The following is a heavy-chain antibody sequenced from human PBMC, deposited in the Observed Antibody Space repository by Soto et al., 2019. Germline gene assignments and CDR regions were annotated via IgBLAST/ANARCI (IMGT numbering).Heavy chain of an antibody. CDR1: GGSISSSSYY. J-gene: IGHJ4*02. CDR2: IYYSGST. D-gene: IGHD5-18*01. CDR3: ARHPDPTGYTARGGREFDY. V-gene: IGHV4-39*01. Sequence: QLQLQESGPGLVKPSETLSLTCTVSGGSISSSSYYWGWIRQPPGKGLEWIGSIYYSGSTYYNPSLRSRVPISVDPSKTQFSLKLSSVTAADTAVYYCARHPDPTGYTARGGREFDYWGQGTLVTVSS.